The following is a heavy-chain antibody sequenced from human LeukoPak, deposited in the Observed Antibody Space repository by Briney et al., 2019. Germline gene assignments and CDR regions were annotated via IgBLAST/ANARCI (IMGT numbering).Heavy chain of an antibody. J-gene: IGHJ4*02. Sequence: GASVKVSCKASGYTFSSYGFSWVRQAPGQGLKCMGWINAYNDHTSYAQNLQGRVTMTTDTSTSTAYMELRSLRSDDTAVYYCARRQGTTLNFDYWGQGTLVTVSS. CDR2: INAYNDHT. CDR3: ARRQGTTLNFDY. D-gene: IGHD1-1*01. CDR1: GYTFSSYG. V-gene: IGHV1-18*01.